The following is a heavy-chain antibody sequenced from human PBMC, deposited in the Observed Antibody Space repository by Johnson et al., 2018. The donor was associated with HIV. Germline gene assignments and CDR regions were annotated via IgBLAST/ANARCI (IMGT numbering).Heavy chain of an antibody. D-gene: IGHD2-21*01. CDR2: ISYDGSEK. V-gene: IGHV3-30*09. CDR3: ARGPQGIATPDAFDI. Sequence: QVQLVESGGGVVQPGRSLRLSCAASGFTFSTYAMHWVRQAPGKGLEWVAVISYDGSEKHFADSVKGRFAISRDSSKNTLFLQMNSLRAEDTAVYHCARGPQGIATPDAFDIWGQGTMVTVSS. J-gene: IGHJ3*02. CDR1: GFTFSTYA.